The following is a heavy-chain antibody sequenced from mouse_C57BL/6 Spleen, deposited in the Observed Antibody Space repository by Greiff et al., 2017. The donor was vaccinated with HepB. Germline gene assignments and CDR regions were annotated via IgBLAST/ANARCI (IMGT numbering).Heavy chain of an antibody. J-gene: IGHJ2*01. V-gene: IGHV5-4*01. D-gene: IGHD4-1*01. Sequence: EVNVVESGGGLVKPGGSLKLSCAASGFTFSSYAMSWVRQTPEKRLEWVATISDGGSYTYYPDNVKGRFTISRDNAKNNLYLQMSHLKSEDTAMYYCAREETGTEGFDYWGQGTTLTVSS. CDR1: GFTFSSYA. CDR3: AREETGTEGFDY. CDR2: ISDGGSYT.